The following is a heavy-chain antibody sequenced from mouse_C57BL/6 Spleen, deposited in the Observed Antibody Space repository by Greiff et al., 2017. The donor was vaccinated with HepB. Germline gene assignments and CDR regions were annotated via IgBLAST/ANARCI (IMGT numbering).Heavy chain of an antibody. D-gene: IGHD1-1*01. CDR2: INPNNGGT. V-gene: IGHV1-22*01. J-gene: IGHJ3*01. CDR1: GYTFTDYN. CDR3: AREGITTVVRRTFAY. Sequence: EVKLQQSGPELVKPGASVKMSCKASGYTFTDYNMHWVKQSHGKSLEGIGYINPNNGGTSYNQKFKGKATLTVNKSSSTAYMELRSLTSEDSAVYYCAREGITTVVRRTFAYWGQGTLVTVSA.